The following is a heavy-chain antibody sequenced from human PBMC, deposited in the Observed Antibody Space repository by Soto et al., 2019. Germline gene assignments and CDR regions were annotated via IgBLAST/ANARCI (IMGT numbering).Heavy chain of an antibody. Sequence: QVQLQESGPRLVNSSETLSLVCAVSGDSIIRSFGGWSRQSPGKGLQYLGYISDSGVTDYDPSLKSRVTISGDTSKNQFSLKLTSVTAADTAVYYCARGAGDFSGPDSFDIWGQGTMVTVSS. V-gene: IGHV4-59*01. D-gene: IGHD3-10*01. CDR2: ISDSGVT. CDR3: ARGAGDFSGPDSFDI. CDR1: GDSIIRSF. J-gene: IGHJ3*02.